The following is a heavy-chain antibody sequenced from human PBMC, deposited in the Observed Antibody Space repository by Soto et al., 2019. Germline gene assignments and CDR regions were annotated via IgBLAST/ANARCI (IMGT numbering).Heavy chain of an antibody. J-gene: IGHJ4*02. D-gene: IGHD3-10*01. CDR3: ARQNYYGSGSEDFDS. V-gene: IGHV5-51*01. CDR1: GYKFTDYW. CDR2: IYPGDSET. Sequence: GESLKISCKGSGYKFTDYWIGWVRQMPGKGLEWMGIIYPGDSETRYSPSFQGQVTISADKSISTAYLQWSSLKASDTAMYYCARQNYYGSGSEDFDSWGQGTLVTAPQ.